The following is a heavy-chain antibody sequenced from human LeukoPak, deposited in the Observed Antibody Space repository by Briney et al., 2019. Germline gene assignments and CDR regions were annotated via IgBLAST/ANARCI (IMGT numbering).Heavy chain of an antibody. J-gene: IGHJ6*02. Sequence: ASVKVSCKASGYTFTGYYMHWVRQAPGQGLEWMGWINPNSGGANYAQKFQGWVTMTRDTSISTAYMELSRLRSDDTAVYYCARDRVRDLYLYGMDVWGQGTTVTVSS. CDR2: INPNSGGA. CDR3: ARDRVRDLYLYGMDV. D-gene: IGHD3-10*01. CDR1: GYTFTGYY. V-gene: IGHV1-2*04.